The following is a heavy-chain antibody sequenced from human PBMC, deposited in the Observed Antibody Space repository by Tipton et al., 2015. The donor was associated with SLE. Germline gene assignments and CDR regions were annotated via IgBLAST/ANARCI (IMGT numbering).Heavy chain of an antibody. CDR1: GDSISSDYF. CDR2: IHQSGTT. Sequence: TLSLTCTVSGDSISSDYFWGLIRQTPGRGLEWIGSIHQSGTTYYNPSLKGRVTISVDTSKNQFSLKLTSVTAADTATYYCASSRYYFNYWGQGTLVTVSS. J-gene: IGHJ4*02. V-gene: IGHV4-38-2*02. CDR3: ASSRYYFNY.